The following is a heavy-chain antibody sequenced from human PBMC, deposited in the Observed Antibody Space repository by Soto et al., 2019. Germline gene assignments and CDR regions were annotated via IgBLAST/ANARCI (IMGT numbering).Heavy chain of an antibody. Sequence: ASVKVSCKASGYTFTGYYMHWVRQAPGQGLEGMGWINPNSGGTNYAQKFQGWVTMTRDTSIGTAYMELSRLRSDDTAVYYCAREQRGAGYYCGMDVWGQGTTVTVSS. J-gene: IGHJ6*02. CDR2: INPNSGGT. CDR3: AREQRGAGYYCGMDV. D-gene: IGHD1-1*01. CDR1: GYTFTGYY. V-gene: IGHV1-2*04.